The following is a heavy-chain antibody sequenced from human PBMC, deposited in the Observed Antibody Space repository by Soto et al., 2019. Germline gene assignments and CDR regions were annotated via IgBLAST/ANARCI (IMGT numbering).Heavy chain of an antibody. CDR3: ASQRVSYAMDV. CDR1: GFTFGDYW. Sequence: EVQLVESGGGLVQPGRSLRLSCTVSGFTFGDYWMTWVRQAPGKGLEWVANMNQDGSEKYYVDSVQGRFAISRDNAKXXXXXXXXXXXXXXXXXXXXASQRVSYAMDVWGQGTTVTVSS. D-gene: IGHD1-1*01. V-gene: IGHV3-7*02. CDR2: MNQDGSEK. J-gene: IGHJ6*02.